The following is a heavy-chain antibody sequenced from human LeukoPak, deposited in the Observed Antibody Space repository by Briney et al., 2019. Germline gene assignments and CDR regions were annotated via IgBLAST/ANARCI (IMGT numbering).Heavy chain of an antibody. CDR1: GGSISSFY. CDR2: ISYSETT. Sequence: SETLSLTCTVSGGSISSFYWSWIRQPPGKGLEYIGYISYSETTSYNPSLKSRVTISVDTSKNQFSLKLSSVTAADTAVYYCARHGPRLVPFDYWGQGTLVTVSS. CDR3: ARHGPRLVPFDY. V-gene: IGHV4-59*08. J-gene: IGHJ4*02. D-gene: IGHD6-6*01.